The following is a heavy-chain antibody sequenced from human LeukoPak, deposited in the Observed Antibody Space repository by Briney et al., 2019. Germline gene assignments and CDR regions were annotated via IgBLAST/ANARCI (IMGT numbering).Heavy chain of an antibody. Sequence: ASVKVSCKASGYSFTSYYMHWLRQAPGQWLEWMGMIYPSGGSTSYAQKFQGRVTMTRDTSTSIVYMKMSSLRSEDTAVYYCARLYDISNCWFHPWGPGTLFSVSS. CDR3: ARLYDISNCWFHP. V-gene: IGHV1-46*03. J-gene: IGHJ5*02. D-gene: IGHD3-9*01. CDR1: GYSFTSYY. CDR2: IYPSGGST.